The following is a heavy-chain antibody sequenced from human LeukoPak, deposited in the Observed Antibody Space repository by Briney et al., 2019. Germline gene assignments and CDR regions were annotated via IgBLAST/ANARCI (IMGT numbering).Heavy chain of an antibody. J-gene: IGHJ4*02. D-gene: IGHD2-2*01. Sequence: GGSLRLSCAASGFTFSSYAMHLVRQAPGKGLEWVAVISYDGGNKYYADSVKGRFTISRNNSKNTLYLQMNSLRAEDTAVYYCARDPTSPEPCYWGQGTLVTVSS. CDR1: GFTFSSYA. CDR3: ARDPTSPEPCY. V-gene: IGHV3-30-3*01. CDR2: ISYDGGNK.